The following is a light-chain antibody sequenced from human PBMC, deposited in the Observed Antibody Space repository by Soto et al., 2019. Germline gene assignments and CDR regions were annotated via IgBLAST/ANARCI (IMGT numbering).Light chain of an antibody. V-gene: IGKV1-39*01. Sequence: DIQMTQSPSSLSASVGDRVTITCRASQSISNYLNWYQQKPGKAPKVLIYAASTLQSGVPSRFSGSGSGTDFTLTISSLQPEDSATYYCQQSYSTPRTFGQGTKLEIK. CDR1: QSISNY. CDR3: QQSYSTPRT. J-gene: IGKJ2*01. CDR2: AAS.